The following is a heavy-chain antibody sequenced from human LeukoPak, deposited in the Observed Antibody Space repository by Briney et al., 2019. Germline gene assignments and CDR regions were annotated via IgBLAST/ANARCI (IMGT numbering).Heavy chain of an antibody. Sequence: AASLRLSCAASGFTISNDAMHLGRPAPREGLEYVSAISSNGGTTHYGNSVKGRFTISRDNSKNTLYLQMGSLRAEDMAVYFCARSSGYGYYFDYWGQGTLVTVSS. D-gene: IGHD3-22*01. CDR3: ARSSGYGYYFDY. CDR2: ISSNGGTT. J-gene: IGHJ4*02. V-gene: IGHV3-64*01. CDR1: GFTISNDA.